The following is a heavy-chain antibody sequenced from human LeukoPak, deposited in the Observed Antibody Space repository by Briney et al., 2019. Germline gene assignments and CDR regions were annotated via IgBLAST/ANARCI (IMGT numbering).Heavy chain of an antibody. D-gene: IGHD3-10*01. CDR3: LITEYSSGSQTDYYTDV. V-gene: IGHV3-53*01. Sequence: GGSLRLSCAASRFPVRSNYMSWVRQAPGKGLEWVSVIYSGGSTYYADSVKGRFTISRDNSKNTLYLQMNSLSAEDTAVYYCLITEYSSGSQTDYYTDVWGKGTTVTISS. J-gene: IGHJ6*03. CDR1: RFPVRSNY. CDR2: IYSGGST.